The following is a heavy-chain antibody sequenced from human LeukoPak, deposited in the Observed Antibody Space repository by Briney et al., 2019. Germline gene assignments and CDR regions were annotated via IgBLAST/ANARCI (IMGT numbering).Heavy chain of an antibody. CDR2: MNPNSGNT. CDR1: GPTVSSYD. D-gene: IGHD6-19*01. Sequence: SVKLSCTASGPTVSSYDINWLRRATGQRPEWRGWMNPNSGNTGYAQKFQGRVTIHRNTSISTAYMELSSLRSGDAAVYYCASGIGSGWFEFDYWGQATMVTVSS. V-gene: IGHV1-8*03. J-gene: IGHJ4*02. CDR3: ASGIGSGWFEFDY.